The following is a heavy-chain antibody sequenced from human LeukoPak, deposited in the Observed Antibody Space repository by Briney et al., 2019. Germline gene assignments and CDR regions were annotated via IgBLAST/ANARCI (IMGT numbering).Heavy chain of an antibody. Sequence: SETLSLTCAVSGVSISPYYWAWIRQPPGKELEWIACIYYSGITYYNPSLKSRVTISLDTSKNHFSLRLSSVTAADTAAYYCAREGIVRTYDQWGQGILVTVSS. V-gene: IGHV4-59*12. CDR1: GVSISPYY. CDR3: AREGIVRTYDQ. D-gene: IGHD2/OR15-2a*01. J-gene: IGHJ4*02. CDR2: IYYSGIT.